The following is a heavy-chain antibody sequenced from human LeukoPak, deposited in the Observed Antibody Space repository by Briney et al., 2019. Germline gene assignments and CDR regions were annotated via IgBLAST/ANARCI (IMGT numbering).Heavy chain of an antibody. CDR2: MTRSSAI. CDR3: ARAQTMFWEFDGFDI. CDR1: GFSFSSYY. Sequence: PGGSLCLTCAASGFSFSSYYMNWVRQAPGKGLEWVATMTRSSAIYYADSVKGRFTISRDNAKNSVYLQMNSLRDEDTAVYSCARAQTMFWEFDGFDIWGRGTNVTVSS. J-gene: IGHJ3*02. D-gene: IGHD3-10*02. V-gene: IGHV3-69-1*01.